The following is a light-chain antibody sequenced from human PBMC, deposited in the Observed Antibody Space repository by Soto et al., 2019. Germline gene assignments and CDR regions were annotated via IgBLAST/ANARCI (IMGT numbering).Light chain of an antibody. CDR2: GAS. Sequence: ESVLTQSPGTLSLSPGERATLSCRASQSVSSSYLAWYQQKPGPAPRLLIYGASSRATGIPARFSGSGSGTDFTLTISRLEPEDFAVYYCQQYGSSPYTFGQGTKLEIK. CDR3: QQYGSSPYT. J-gene: IGKJ2*01. V-gene: IGKV3-20*01. CDR1: QSVSSSY.